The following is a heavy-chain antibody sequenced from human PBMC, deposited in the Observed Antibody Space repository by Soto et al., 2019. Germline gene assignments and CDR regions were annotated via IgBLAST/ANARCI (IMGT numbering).Heavy chain of an antibody. Sequence: SVKVSCKASGGTFSSYTISWVRQAPGQGLEWMGRIIPILGIANYAQKFQGRVTITADKSTSTAYMELRSLRSDDTAVYYCARDRGATTWFDPWGQGTLVTVSS. J-gene: IGHJ5*02. V-gene: IGHV1-69*04. D-gene: IGHD1-26*01. CDR2: IIPILGIA. CDR1: GGTFSSYT. CDR3: ARDRGATTWFDP.